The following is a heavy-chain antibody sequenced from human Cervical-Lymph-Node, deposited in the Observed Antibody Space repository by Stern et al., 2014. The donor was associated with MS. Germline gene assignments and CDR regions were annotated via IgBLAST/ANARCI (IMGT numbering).Heavy chain of an antibody. Sequence: VQLVQSGGGLAQPGGSLRLSCAASGLSFSDYWMSWVRQAPGKGLEWVAYIKQDGSEKYYLDSVKGRFTISRDNTKNSLSLQMNRLRAEDTAFYYCAKGRDYFGPWGPGTLVTVSS. V-gene: IGHV3-7*01. CDR3: AKGRDYFGP. CDR2: IKQDGSEK. J-gene: IGHJ4*02. CDR1: GLSFSDYW.